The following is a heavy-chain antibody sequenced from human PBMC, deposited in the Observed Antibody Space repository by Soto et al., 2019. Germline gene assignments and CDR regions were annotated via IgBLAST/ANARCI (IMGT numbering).Heavy chain of an antibody. D-gene: IGHD3-22*01. Sequence: GGSLRLSCAASGFTFSSYAMHWVRQAPGKGLEWVAVISYDGSNKYYADSVKGRFTISRDNSKNTLYLQMNSLRAEDTAVYYCARTLPHYYDSSGYYYSDYYYYGLAVWGQRSSVTVSS. CDR1: GFTFSSYA. J-gene: IGHJ6*02. CDR3: ARTLPHYYDSSGYYYSDYYYYGLAV. V-gene: IGHV3-30-3*01. CDR2: ISYDGSNK.